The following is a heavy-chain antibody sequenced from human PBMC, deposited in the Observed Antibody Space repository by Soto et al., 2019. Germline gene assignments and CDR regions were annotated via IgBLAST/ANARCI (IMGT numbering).Heavy chain of an antibody. CDR2: ISYDGSNK. CDR3: AKEGYSYGYGWFGP. D-gene: IGHD5-18*01. V-gene: IGHV3-30*18. CDR1: GFTFSSYG. J-gene: IGHJ5*02. Sequence: PGGSLRLSCAASGFTFSSYGMHWVRQAPGKGLEWVAVISYDGSNKYYADSVKGRFTISRDNSKNTLYLQMNSLRAEDTAVYYCAKEGYSYGYGWFGPWGQGTLVTVSS.